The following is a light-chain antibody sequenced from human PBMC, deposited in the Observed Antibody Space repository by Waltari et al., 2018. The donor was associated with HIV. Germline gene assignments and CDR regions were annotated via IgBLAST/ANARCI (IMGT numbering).Light chain of an antibody. CDR3: AAWDDSLSGYV. Sequence: QSVLTQPPSASGTPAQRVTISCSGSSSNIGSNTVNWYQQVPGTAPKLLIYSNKQRPSGVPDRFSGSKSGTSASLAISGLQSEDEADYYCAAWDDSLSGYVFGTGTKVTVL. CDR2: SNK. J-gene: IGLJ1*01. V-gene: IGLV1-44*01. CDR1: SSNIGSNT.